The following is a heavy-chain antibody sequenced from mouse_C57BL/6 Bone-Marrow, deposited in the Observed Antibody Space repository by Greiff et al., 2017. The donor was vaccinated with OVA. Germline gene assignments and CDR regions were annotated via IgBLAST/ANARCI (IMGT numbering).Heavy chain of an antibody. Sequence: VQLKESGPELVKPGDSVKISCKASGYSFTGYFMNWVMQSHGKSLEWIGRINPYNGDTFYNQKFKGKATLTVDKSSSTAHMELRSLTSEDSAVYYCARWGLSKGHYWYFDVWGTGTTVTVSS. D-gene: IGHD2-13*01. CDR3: ARWGLSKGHYWYFDV. CDR1: GYSFTGYF. CDR2: INPYNGDT. V-gene: IGHV1-20*01. J-gene: IGHJ1*03.